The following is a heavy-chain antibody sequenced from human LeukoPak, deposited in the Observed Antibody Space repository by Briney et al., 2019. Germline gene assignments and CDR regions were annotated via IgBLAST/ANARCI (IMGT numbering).Heavy chain of an antibody. CDR1: GFTFSSYW. CDR3: ARACPQDGYHKGRYFDL. D-gene: IGHD5-12*01. CDR2: IKQDGSEK. V-gene: IGHV3-7*01. Sequence: GGSLRLSCAASGFTFSSYWMRGVRRAPGEGVEWVANIKQDGSEKYYVDAVKGRFTISRDNAKNSLYLQMNSLRAEDTAVYYCARACPQDGYHKGRYFDLWGGSTLVTVSS. J-gene: IGHJ2*01.